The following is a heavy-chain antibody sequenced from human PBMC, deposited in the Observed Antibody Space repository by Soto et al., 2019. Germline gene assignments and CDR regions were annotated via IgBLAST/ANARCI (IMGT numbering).Heavy chain of an antibody. V-gene: IGHV4-30-2*01. CDR2: IYDSGST. CDR1: GDSISRGGYS. D-gene: IGHD6-6*01. J-gene: IGHJ6*02. Sequence: SETLSLTCAVSGDSISRGGYSWTWIRQPPGKALEWIGNIYDSGSTSYNPSLKSRVTISVDTSKNQFSLRLTSVTAADTAVYFCARGSSSYYDYGMDVWGQGTTVTVS. CDR3: ARGSSSYYDYGMDV.